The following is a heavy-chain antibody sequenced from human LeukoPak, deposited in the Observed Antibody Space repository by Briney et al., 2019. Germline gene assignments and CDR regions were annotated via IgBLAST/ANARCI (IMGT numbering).Heavy chain of an antibody. CDR3: ARMYYDGSGRDGNWFDP. V-gene: IGHV1-8*01. CDR2: MIPNTGNT. J-gene: IGHJ5*02. CDR1: GYTFTNYD. D-gene: IGHD3-10*01. Sequence: GASVKVSCKASGYTFTNYDINWVRQAPGQGLEWVGWMIPNTGNTGYAQKFQGRVTMTRDTSISTAYMELSSPRSDDTAIYYCARMYYDGSGRDGNWFDPWGQGTLVTVSS.